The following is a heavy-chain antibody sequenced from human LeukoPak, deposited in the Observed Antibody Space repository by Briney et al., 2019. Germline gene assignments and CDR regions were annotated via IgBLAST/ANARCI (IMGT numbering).Heavy chain of an antibody. CDR1: GGSISSRSYY. Sequence: SETLSLTCTVSGGSISSRSYYWGWIRQPPGKGLEWIGYVFFEGNTRYNPSLSSRLTISLDTSRSQFSLQLNSVTAADTAVYFCAKHTSITHALFDYWGQGALVTVSS. V-gene: IGHV4-61*05. D-gene: IGHD1-14*01. CDR2: VFFEGNT. CDR3: AKHTSITHALFDY. J-gene: IGHJ4*02.